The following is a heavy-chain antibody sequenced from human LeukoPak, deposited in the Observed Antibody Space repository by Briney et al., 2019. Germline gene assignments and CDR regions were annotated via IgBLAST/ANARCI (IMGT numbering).Heavy chain of an antibody. CDR3: ARDLKSGSGSSMGDYYFDY. CDR2: ISGSGGNT. D-gene: IGHD3-10*01. J-gene: IGHJ4*02. Sequence: GGSLRLSCAASGFTFSSYAMSWVRQPPGKGLEWVSAISGSGGNTYYADSVKGRFTISRDNSKNTLYLQMNSLRAEDTAVYYCARDLKSGSGSSMGDYYFDYWGQGTLVTVSS. V-gene: IGHV3-23*01. CDR1: GFTFSSYA.